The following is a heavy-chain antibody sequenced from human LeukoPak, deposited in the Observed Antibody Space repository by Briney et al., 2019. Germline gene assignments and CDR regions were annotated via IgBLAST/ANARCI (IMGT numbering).Heavy chain of an antibody. Sequence: SETLSLTCAVYGGSFSGYYWSWIRQPPGKGLEWIGEINHSGSTNYNPSLKSRVTISVDTSKNQFSLKLSSVTAADTAVYYCARAYSSGWYDYWGQGTLVTVSS. CDR3: ARAYSSGWYDY. J-gene: IGHJ4*02. CDR1: GGSFSGYY. V-gene: IGHV4-34*01. CDR2: INHSGST. D-gene: IGHD6-19*01.